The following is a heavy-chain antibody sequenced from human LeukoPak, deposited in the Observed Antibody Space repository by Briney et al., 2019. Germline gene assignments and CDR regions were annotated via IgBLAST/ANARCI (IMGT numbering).Heavy chain of an antibody. CDR3: ARGLYDSMN. CDR2: ISNSGGTT. CDR1: GFTFSNYG. J-gene: IGHJ4*02. V-gene: IGHV3-23*01. D-gene: IGHD3-22*01. Sequence: PGGTLRLSCAASGFTFSNYGMSWVRQAPGKGLEWVSAISNSGGTTYYADSEKGRFTISRDDSENTLYLQMNSLRAEDTVVYYCARGLYDSMNWGQGTLVTVSS.